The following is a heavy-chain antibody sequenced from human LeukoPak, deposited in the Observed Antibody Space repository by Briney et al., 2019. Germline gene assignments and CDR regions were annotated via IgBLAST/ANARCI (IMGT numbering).Heavy chain of an antibody. CDR1: GFAFSSYS. CDR3: CSTVNDDAFDI. CDR2: ISSSSSYI. Sequence: GGSLRLSCAASGFAFSSYSMNWVRQAPGKGLEWVSSISSSSSYIYYADSVKGRFTISRDNAKNSLYLQMNSLRAEDTAVYYCCSTVNDDAFDIWGQGTMVTVSS. V-gene: IGHV3-21*01. D-gene: IGHD2-2*01. J-gene: IGHJ3*02.